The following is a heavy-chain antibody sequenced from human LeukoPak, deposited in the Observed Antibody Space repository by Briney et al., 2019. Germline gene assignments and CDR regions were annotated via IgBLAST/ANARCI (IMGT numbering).Heavy chain of an antibody. Sequence: GGSLRLSCAASGFTFSSYAMHWVRQAPGKGLEYVSAISSNGGSTYYANSVKGRFTISRDNSKNTLYLQMGSLRAEDMAVYYCAREVLGIAAAGKQYNWFDPWGQGTLVTVSS. V-gene: IGHV3-64*01. CDR3: AREVLGIAAAGKQYNWFDP. J-gene: IGHJ5*02. CDR1: GFTFSSYA. D-gene: IGHD6-13*01. CDR2: ISSNGGST.